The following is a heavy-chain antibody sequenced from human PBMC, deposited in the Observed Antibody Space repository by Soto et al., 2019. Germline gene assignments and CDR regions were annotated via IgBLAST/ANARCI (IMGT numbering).Heavy chain of an antibody. CDR1: GYTFTCYY. J-gene: IGHJ6*02. Sequence: ASVKVSCKASGYTFTCYYMHWVRQAPGQGLEWMGIINPTGGSTSYAQKFQGRVTMTRDTSTSTVYMELSSLRSEDTAVYYCARDRTMVRGVTSYYYGMDVWGQGTAVTVSS. D-gene: IGHD3-10*01. CDR2: INPTGGST. V-gene: IGHV1-46*01. CDR3: ARDRTMVRGVTSYYYGMDV.